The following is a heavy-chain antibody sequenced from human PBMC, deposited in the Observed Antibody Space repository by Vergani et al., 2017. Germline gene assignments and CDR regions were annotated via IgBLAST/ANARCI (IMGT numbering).Heavy chain of an antibody. CDR3: ARDERRPCSNSWARFEY. J-gene: IGHJ4*02. D-gene: IGHD6-13*01. V-gene: IGHV4-34*11. Sequence: QVQLQQWGAGLLKPSETLALTCAVYGGSSSGYYWGWIRQAPGRGLEWIGSLHHNGATSHNPSLRSRVTMSVDTSKNQFSLSLNSVTAADTAIYYCARDERRPCSNSWARFEYWGLGIPVTVSS. CDR2: LHHNGAT. CDR1: GGSSSGYY.